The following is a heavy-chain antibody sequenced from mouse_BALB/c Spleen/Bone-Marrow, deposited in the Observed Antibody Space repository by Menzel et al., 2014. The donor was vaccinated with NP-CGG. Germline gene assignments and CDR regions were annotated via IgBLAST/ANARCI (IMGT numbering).Heavy chain of an antibody. CDR1: SYTFTAYA. V-gene: IGHV1-67*01. CDR3: ARNFYGSSYFDY. CDR2: ISTYSGNT. J-gene: IGHJ2*01. Sequence: VKLMESGPELVRPGVSVKLSCKGSSYTFTAYAMHWVKQSHAKSLEWIGLISTYSGNTHYNQNFKGKATMTVDKSSSTAYMELARLTSEDSAIYYCARNFYGSSYFDYWGQGTTLTVSS. D-gene: IGHD1-1*01.